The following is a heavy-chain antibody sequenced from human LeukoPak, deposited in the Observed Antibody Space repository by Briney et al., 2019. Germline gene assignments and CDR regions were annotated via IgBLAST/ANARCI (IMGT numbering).Heavy chain of an antibody. Sequence: ASVKVSCKASGYTFIGCGIHWVRQAPGQGLEWMGWISAYNGNTNYAQKFQGRVTMTTDTSTSTAYMELRSLRSDDTAVYYCARDGFRGATDFWGQGTLVTVSS. CDR3: ARDGFRGATDF. V-gene: IGHV1-18*01. J-gene: IGHJ4*02. CDR1: GYTFIGCG. CDR2: ISAYNGNT. D-gene: IGHD1-26*01.